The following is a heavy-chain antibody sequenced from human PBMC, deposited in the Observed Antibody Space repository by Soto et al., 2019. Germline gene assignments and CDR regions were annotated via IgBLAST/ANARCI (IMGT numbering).Heavy chain of an antibody. CDR3: AKDSSSSWYYFDY. CDR2: ISYDGSNK. V-gene: IGHV3-30*18. Sequence: GGSLRLSCAASGFTFSSYGMHWVRQAPGKGLEWVAVISYDGSNKYYADSVKGRFTIPRDNSKNTLYLQMNSLRAEDTAVSYCAKDSSSSWYYFDYWGQGTLVTVSS. CDR1: GFTFSSYG. D-gene: IGHD6-13*01. J-gene: IGHJ4*02.